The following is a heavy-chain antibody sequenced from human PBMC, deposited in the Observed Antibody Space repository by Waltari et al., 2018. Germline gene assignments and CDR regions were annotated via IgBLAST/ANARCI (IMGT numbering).Heavy chain of an antibody. D-gene: IGHD6-13*01. CDR3: HLTGRNIVLADGTPSFYSYMDV. J-gene: IGHJ6*03. V-gene: IGHV1-24*01. CDR1: GYTLAGLS. Sequence: QVQVEQSGSEVKRPGASVRVSCTVPGYTLAGLSIDWVRQVPAKGLEWMGRLAREAGETTSSQHFQGSITVTEDTSTNTAYMGLRTLVSDDTAVYFCHLTGRNIVLADGTPSFYSYMDVWGRGTTVTVS. CDR2: LAREAGET.